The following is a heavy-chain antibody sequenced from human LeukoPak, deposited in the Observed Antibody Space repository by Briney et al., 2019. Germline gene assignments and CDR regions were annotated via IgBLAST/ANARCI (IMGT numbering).Heavy chain of an antibody. Sequence: GGSLRLSCAASGFTFSSYSTNWVRQAPGKGLEWVSSISSSSSYIYYADSVKGRFTISRDNAKNSLYLQMNSLRAEDTAVYYCARRKVAAGTNWFDPWGQGTLVTVSS. CDR3: ARRKVAAGTNWFDP. D-gene: IGHD6-13*01. CDR2: ISSSSSYI. J-gene: IGHJ5*02. CDR1: GFTFSSYS. V-gene: IGHV3-21*01.